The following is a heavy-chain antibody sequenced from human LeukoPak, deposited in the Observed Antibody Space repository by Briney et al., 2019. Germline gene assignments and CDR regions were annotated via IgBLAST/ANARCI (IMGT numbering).Heavy chain of an antibody. CDR2: IIPIFGTA. CDR3: ASGLSNGFWSGYYTLDY. CDR1: GGTFSSYA. D-gene: IGHD3-3*01. Sequence: ASVKVSCKASGGTFSSYAISWVRQAAGQGLEWMGGIIPIFGTANYAQKFQGRVTITADESTSTAYMELSSLRSEDTAVYYCASGLSNGFWSGYYTLDYWGQGTLVTVSS. J-gene: IGHJ4*02. V-gene: IGHV1-69*01.